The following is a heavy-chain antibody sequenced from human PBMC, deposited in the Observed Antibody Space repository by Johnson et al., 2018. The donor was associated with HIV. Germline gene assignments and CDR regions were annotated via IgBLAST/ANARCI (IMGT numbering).Heavy chain of an antibody. CDR3: ARSYSGNSAFDI. J-gene: IGHJ3*02. V-gene: IGHV3-7*04. Sequence: VDSVKGRFTISRENAKNSVYLQMNSLRAEDTAVYYCARSYSGNSAFDIWGQGTMVTVSS. D-gene: IGHD1-26*01.